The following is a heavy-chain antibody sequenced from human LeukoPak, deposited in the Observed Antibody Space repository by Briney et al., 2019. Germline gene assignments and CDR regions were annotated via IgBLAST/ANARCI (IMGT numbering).Heavy chain of an antibody. J-gene: IGHJ4*02. Sequence: GQSLTLSCAASGFTFSSYSMNWVRQAPGNGLEWVSYISSSISTIYYADSVKGRFTISRDNAKNTLYLHMNSLRAEDTAVFHCAKSLGTAMVRGVIDYWGQGTPVTVSS. V-gene: IGHV3-48*01. CDR2: ISSSISTI. CDR1: GFTFSSYS. CDR3: AKSLGTAMVRGVIDY. D-gene: IGHD3-10*01.